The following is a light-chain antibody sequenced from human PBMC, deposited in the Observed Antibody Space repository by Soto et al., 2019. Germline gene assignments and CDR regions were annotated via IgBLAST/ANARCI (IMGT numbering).Light chain of an antibody. CDR1: QTVTGTS. V-gene: IGKV3-20*01. CDR2: GAS. CDR3: QQYGDSPYT. Sequence: EIVLTQSPGTLSLSPGEKATLSCRASQTVTGTSLAWYQQKPGQGPRLLIYGASSRATGLPDRFSGSGSGTDFTLTISRLEPEDFAVYYCQQYGDSPYTFGQGTKLEIK. J-gene: IGKJ2*01.